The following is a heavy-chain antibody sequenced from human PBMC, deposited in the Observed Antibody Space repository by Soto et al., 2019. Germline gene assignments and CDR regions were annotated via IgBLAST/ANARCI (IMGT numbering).Heavy chain of an antibody. CDR2: IFSNDEK. J-gene: IGHJ4*02. CDR3: ARIPWIQVWSGIYFDY. Sequence: ESGPTLVNPTETLTLTCTVSGFSLSNTRMGVSWIRQPPGKALEWLAHIFSNDEKSYSTSLNSRLTISKDTSKSQVVLTMTNMDPVDTATYYCARIPWIQVWSGIYFDYWGQGALVTVSS. V-gene: IGHV2-26*01. CDR1: GFSLSNTRMG. D-gene: IGHD5-18*01.